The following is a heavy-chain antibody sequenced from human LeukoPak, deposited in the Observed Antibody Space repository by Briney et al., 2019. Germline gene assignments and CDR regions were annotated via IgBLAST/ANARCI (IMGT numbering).Heavy chain of an antibody. Sequence: GGSLRLSCAASGFTFSSYGMHWVRQAPGKGLDWVAFIHHDGSNKYYADSVKGRFTISRDNSKNTLYLQMNSLRAEDTAVYYCAKEAGYYGSGSYHWFDPWGQGTLVTVSS. J-gene: IGHJ5*02. CDR2: IHHDGSNK. CDR1: GFTFSSYG. V-gene: IGHV3-30*02. D-gene: IGHD3-10*01. CDR3: AKEAGYYGSGSYHWFDP.